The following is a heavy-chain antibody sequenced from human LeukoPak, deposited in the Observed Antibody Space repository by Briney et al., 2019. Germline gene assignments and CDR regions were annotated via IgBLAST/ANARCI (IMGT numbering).Heavy chain of an antibody. D-gene: IGHD5-18*01. CDR3: ARVSGYSYGSPFDY. J-gene: IGHJ4*02. CDR1: GGSFSGYY. Sequence: TSETLSLTCAVYGGSFSGYYWSWIRQPPGKGLEWIGEINHSGSTNYNPSLKSRVTISVDTSKNQFSLKLSSVTAADTAVYYCARVSGYSYGSPFDYWGQGTLVTVSS. CDR2: INHSGST. V-gene: IGHV4-34*01.